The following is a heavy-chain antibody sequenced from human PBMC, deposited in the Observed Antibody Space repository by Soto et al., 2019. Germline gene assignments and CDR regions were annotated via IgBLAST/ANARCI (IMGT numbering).Heavy chain of an antibody. Sequence: ASVKVSCKASGYTYSSYGISWVRQAPGQGLEWMGWKSGYNGKTNYAQKVQDRVTMTTDTSTSTVYMELRSLRSDDTAVYYCARDSIPWVLRYLGPKRAGGFDPWGQGTLVTVAS. D-gene: IGHD3-9*01. J-gene: IGHJ5*02. CDR3: ARDSIPWVLRYLGPKRAGGFDP. CDR2: KSGYNGKT. V-gene: IGHV1-18*01. CDR1: GYTYSSYG.